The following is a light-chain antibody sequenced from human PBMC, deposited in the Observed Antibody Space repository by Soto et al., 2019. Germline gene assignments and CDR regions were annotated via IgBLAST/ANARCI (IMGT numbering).Light chain of an antibody. CDR2: GAS. CDR3: QQYVESPWT. V-gene: IGKV3-20*01. Sequence: ENVLTQSPGTLSLSPGERATLSCRASQSVSSTYFAWFQQKPGQAPSLVIYGASSRATGIPDRFSGSGSGTDFTLTINRLEPEDFAVYYCQQYVESPWTFGQGTKVDIK. CDR1: QSVSSTY. J-gene: IGKJ1*01.